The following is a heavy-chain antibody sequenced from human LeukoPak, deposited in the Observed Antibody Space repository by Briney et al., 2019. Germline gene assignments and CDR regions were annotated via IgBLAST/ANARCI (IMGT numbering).Heavy chain of an antibody. CDR3: TTALRGPFGFDY. Sequence: GGSLRLSCAASGFTFSNAWMSWVRQAPGKGLEWVGRIKSKTDGGTTDYAAPVKGRFTISRDDSKNTLYLQMNSLKTEDTAVHYCTTALRGPFGFDYWGQGTLVTVSS. CDR1: GFTFSNAW. CDR2: IKSKTDGGTT. D-gene: IGHD3-10*01. J-gene: IGHJ4*02. V-gene: IGHV3-15*01.